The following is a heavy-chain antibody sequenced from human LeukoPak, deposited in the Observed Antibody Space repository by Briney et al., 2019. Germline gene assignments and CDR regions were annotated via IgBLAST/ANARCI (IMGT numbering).Heavy chain of an antibody. J-gene: IGHJ4*02. CDR3: ARQGMNTATFDY. CDR2: IYYSGST. V-gene: IGHV4-59*08. Sequence: PSETLSLTCTVSGDSISSYYWNWIRQPPGKGLEWIGCIYYSGSTNYNPSLKSRVTISVDTSKNQFSLKLSSVTAADTAVYYCARQGMNTATFDYWGQGTLVTVSS. CDR1: GDSISSYY. D-gene: IGHD4-17*01.